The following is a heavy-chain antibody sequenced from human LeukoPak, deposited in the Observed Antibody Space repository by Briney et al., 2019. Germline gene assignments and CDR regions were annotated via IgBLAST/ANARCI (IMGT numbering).Heavy chain of an antibody. CDR3: ARASGYSSGWYPSFLFDY. V-gene: IGHV1-8*01. D-gene: IGHD6-19*01. CDR2: MNPNSGNT. J-gene: IGHJ4*02. CDR1: GYTFTSYD. Sequence: GASVKVSCKASGYTFTSYDINWVRQATGQGLEWMGWMNPNSGNTGYAQKLQGRVTMTTDTSTSTAYMELRSLRSDDTAVYYCARASGYSSGWYPSFLFDYWGQGTLVTVSS.